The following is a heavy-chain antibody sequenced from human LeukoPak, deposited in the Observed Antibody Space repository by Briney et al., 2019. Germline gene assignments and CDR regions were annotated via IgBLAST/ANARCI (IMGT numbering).Heavy chain of an antibody. CDR3: ARDLWFGELGNNWFDP. D-gene: IGHD3-10*01. V-gene: IGHV1-2*04. Sequence: GASVKVSCKASGYTLTGYYMHWVRQAPGQGLEWMGWINPNSGGTNYAQKFQGWVTMTRDTSISTAYMELSRLRSDDTAVYYCARDLWFGELGNNWFDPWGQGTLVTVSS. J-gene: IGHJ5*02. CDR2: INPNSGGT. CDR1: GYTLTGYY.